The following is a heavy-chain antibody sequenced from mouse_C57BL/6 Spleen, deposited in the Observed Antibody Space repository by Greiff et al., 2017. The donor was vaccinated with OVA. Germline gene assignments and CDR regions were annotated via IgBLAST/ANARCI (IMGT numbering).Heavy chain of an antibody. Sequence: EVKLQESGAELVKPGASVKLSCTASGFNIKDYYMHWVKQRTEQGLEWIGRIDPEDGGTKYDPKFQGKATIPADTSSNTAYLQLSSLTSVDTAVSYFAFATVVGRDYAMDYWGQGTSVTVSS. J-gene: IGHJ4*01. CDR2: IDPEDGGT. CDR1: GFNIKDYY. CDR3: AFATVVGRDYAMDY. V-gene: IGHV14-2*01. D-gene: IGHD1-1*01.